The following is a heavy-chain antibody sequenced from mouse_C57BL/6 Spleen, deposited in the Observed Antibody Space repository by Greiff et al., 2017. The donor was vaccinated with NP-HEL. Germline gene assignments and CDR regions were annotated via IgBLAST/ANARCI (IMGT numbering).Heavy chain of an antibody. D-gene: IGHD1-1*01. Sequence: QVHVKQPGAELVMPGASVKLSCKASGYTFTSYWMHWVKQRPGQGLEWIGEIDPSDSYTNYNQKFKGKSTLTVDKSSSTAYMQLSSLTSEDSAVYYCARITTVVALDAMDYWGQGTSVTVSS. CDR1: GYTFTSYW. CDR2: IDPSDSYT. CDR3: ARITTVVALDAMDY. J-gene: IGHJ4*01. V-gene: IGHV1-69*01.